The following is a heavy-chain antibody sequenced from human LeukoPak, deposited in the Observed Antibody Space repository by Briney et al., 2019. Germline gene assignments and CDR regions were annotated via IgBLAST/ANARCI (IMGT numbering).Heavy chain of an antibody. CDR1: GGSFSGYY. D-gene: IGHD4-17*01. CDR2: IYYSGST. J-gene: IGHJ4*02. Sequence: SETLSLTCAVYGGSFSGYYWSWIRQPPGKGLEWIGYIYYSGSTNYNPSLKSRVTISVDTSKNQFSLKLSSVTAADTAVYYCARHPYGDYVFDYWGQGTLVTVSS. V-gene: IGHV4-59*08. CDR3: ARHPYGDYVFDY.